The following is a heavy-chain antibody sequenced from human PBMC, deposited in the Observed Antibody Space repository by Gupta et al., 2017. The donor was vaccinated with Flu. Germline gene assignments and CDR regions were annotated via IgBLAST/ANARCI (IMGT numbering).Heavy chain of an antibody. Sequence: QWQLVQSGAEVKKPGASLKVSCTASEYTFTAYYIPWVRQAPGQGLEWMGRINPHSGTTNYEQKFQGRVTVTMDTSISTAYMDLSGLTSGDTAVYYCAREKFCDTTSCYRWFDPWGQGTLVTVSS. CDR1: EYTFTAYY. J-gene: IGHJ5*02. CDR3: AREKFCDTTSCYRWFDP. V-gene: IGHV1-2*06. D-gene: IGHD2-2*02. CDR2: INPHSGTT.